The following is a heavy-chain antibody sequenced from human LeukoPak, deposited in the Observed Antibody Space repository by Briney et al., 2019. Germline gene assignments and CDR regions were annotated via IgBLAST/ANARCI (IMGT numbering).Heavy chain of an antibody. CDR1: GGSISGFY. Sequence: SETLSLTCTVSGGSISGFYWSWIRQPPGKGLEWLGYIFFSGSTNYNPSLKSRVTISLDTSENQFSLKLSSVTAADTAVYYCARANYDFWSGYSNSYYYYYMDVWGKGTTVTISS. D-gene: IGHD3-3*01. J-gene: IGHJ6*03. CDR2: IFFSGST. CDR3: ARANYDFWSGYSNSYYYYYMDV. V-gene: IGHV4-59*08.